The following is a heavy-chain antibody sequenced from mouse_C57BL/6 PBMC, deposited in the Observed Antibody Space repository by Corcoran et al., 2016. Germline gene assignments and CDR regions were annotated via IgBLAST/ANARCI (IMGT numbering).Heavy chain of an antibody. D-gene: IGHD2-2*01. Sequence: QVQLKQSGAELVRPGASVKLSCKASGYTFTDYYINWVKQRPGQGLEWIARIYPGSGNTYYNEKFKGKATLTAEKSSSTAYMQLSSPTSEDSAVYFCARDGIYYGYDGPWFAYWGQGTLVTVSA. J-gene: IGHJ3*01. CDR3: ARDGIYYGYDGPWFAY. CDR2: IYPGSGNT. V-gene: IGHV1-76*01. CDR1: GYTFTDYY.